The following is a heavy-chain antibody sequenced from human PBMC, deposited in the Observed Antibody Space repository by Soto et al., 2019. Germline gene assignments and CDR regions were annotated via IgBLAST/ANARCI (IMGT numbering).Heavy chain of an antibody. V-gene: IGHV3-7*01. CDR3: ARDSSSWFGIDYYFDY. CDR1: GFTFSSYW. CDR2: IKQDGSEK. Sequence: PGGSLRLSCAASGFTFSSYWMSWVRQAPGKGLEWVANIKQDGSEKYYVDSVKGRFTISRDNAKNSLYLQMNSLRAEDTAVYYCARDSSSWFGIDYYFDYWGQGTLVTVSS. D-gene: IGHD6-13*01. J-gene: IGHJ4*02.